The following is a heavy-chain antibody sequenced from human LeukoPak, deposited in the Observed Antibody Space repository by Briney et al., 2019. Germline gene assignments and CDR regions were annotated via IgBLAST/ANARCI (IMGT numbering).Heavy chain of an antibody. CDR1: GFTFSRYN. CDR3: AREVYDSKFSLDN. D-gene: IGHD3-22*01. CDR2: ISSSSGYI. V-gene: IGHV3-21*01. J-gene: IGHJ4*02. Sequence: GGSLRLSCAASGFTFSRYNMNWVRQAPGKGLEWVSYISSSSGYIYYADLVKGRFTISRDNAKKSLYLQMNSLRAEDTAVYYCAREVYDSKFSLDNWGQGTLVTVPS.